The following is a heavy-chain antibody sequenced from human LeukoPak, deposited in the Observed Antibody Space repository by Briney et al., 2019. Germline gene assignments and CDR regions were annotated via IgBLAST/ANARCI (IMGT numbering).Heavy chain of an antibody. J-gene: IGHJ4*02. CDR1: GFTFTSYA. D-gene: IGHD5-18*01. CDR2: ISYDGSNK. CDR3: ARGHNLNTAPND. Sequence: PGRSLRLSCAASGFTFTSYAMHWVRQAPGKGLERVALISYDGSNKYYADSVKGRFTISRDNAKNSLYLQLNSLRAEDTAVYYCARGHNLNTAPNDWGQGTLVTVSS. V-gene: IGHV3-30-3*01.